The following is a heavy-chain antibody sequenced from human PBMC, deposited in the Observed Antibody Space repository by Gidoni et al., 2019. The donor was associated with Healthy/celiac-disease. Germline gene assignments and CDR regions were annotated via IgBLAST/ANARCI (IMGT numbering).Heavy chain of an antibody. CDR1: GFTFSSYS. J-gene: IGHJ4*02. D-gene: IGHD3-3*01. CDR2: ISSSSSTI. Sequence: EVQLVESGGGLVQPGGSLRLSCAASGFTFSSYSMNWVRQAPGKGLEWVSYISSSSSTIYYADSVKGRFTISRDNAKNSLYLQMNSLRDEDTAVYYCARGPGLRFLEWLYFDYWGQGTLVTVSS. CDR3: ARGPGLRFLEWLYFDY. V-gene: IGHV3-48*02.